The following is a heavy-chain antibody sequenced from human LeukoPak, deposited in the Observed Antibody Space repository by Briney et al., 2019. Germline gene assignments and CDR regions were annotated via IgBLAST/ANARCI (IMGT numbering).Heavy chain of an antibody. Sequence: GGSLRLCCAASGFTFSSYEMNWVRQAPGKGLEWVSYISSSGSTIYYADSVKGRFTISRDNAKNSLYLQMNSLRAEDTAVYYCARRVAAAGWPGSYYMDVWGKGTTVTVSS. J-gene: IGHJ6*03. CDR3: ARRVAAAGWPGSYYMDV. D-gene: IGHD6-13*01. V-gene: IGHV3-48*03. CDR1: GFTFSSYE. CDR2: ISSSGSTI.